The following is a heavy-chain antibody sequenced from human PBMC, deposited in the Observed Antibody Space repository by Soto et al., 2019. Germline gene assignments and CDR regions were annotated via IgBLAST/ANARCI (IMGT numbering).Heavy chain of an antibody. V-gene: IGHV3-23*01. CDR1: GFTFSSYA. CDR2: ISGSGGST. D-gene: IGHD6-13*01. J-gene: IGHJ4*02. CDR3: AKREGAGYSSSWYSSPYFDY. Sequence: EVQLLESGGGLVQPGGSLRLSCAASGFTFSSYAMSWVRQAPGKGLEWVSAISGSGGSTYYADSVKGRFTISRDNSKNTLYLQMNSLRAEDTAVYYCAKREGAGYSSSWYSSPYFDYWGQGTLVTVSS.